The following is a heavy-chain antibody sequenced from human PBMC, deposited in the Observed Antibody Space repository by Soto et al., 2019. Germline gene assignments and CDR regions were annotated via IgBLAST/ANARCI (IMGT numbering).Heavy chain of an antibody. V-gene: IGHV3-11*01. Sequence: GGSLRLSCATSGFTFNDYYMSWIRQAPGKGLEWVSYISSSGGSIYYADSVEGRFTISRDNAKNSLYLQMNSLRAGGTAVYYCASYARGYNKCYDYWGQGTLVTVSS. CDR1: GFTFNDYY. D-gene: IGHD5-12*01. CDR3: ASYARGYNKCYDY. J-gene: IGHJ4*02. CDR2: ISSSGGSI.